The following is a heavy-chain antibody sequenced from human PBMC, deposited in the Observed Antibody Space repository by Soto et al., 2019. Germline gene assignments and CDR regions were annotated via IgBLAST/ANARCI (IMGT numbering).Heavy chain of an antibody. D-gene: IGHD2-2*01. V-gene: IGHV4-4*07. Sequence: PSETLSLTCTVSGGSISGYYWSWVRPPAGKGLEWVGRIYSDGTTNYSPSLKSRVTMSLDTSKDQFSLHLNSVTAADTAVYYCSRVGCSNSKCYTRGMDVWGQGTTVTVS. CDR3: SRVGCSNSKCYTRGMDV. CDR2: IYSDGTT. CDR1: GGSISGYY. J-gene: IGHJ6*02.